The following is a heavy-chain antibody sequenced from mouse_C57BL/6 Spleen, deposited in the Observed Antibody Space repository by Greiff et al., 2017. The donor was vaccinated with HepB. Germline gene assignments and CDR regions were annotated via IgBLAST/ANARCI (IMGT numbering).Heavy chain of an antibody. V-gene: IGHV14-4*01. J-gene: IGHJ3*01. CDR1: GFNIKDDY. Sequence: EVKLQQSGAELVRPGASVKLSCTASGFNIKDDYMHWVKQRPEQGLEWIGWIDPENGDTEYASKFQGKATITADTSSNTAYLQLSSLTSEDTAVYYCTSELEWFAYWGQGTLVTVSA. CDR2: IDPENGDT. D-gene: IGHD4-1*01. CDR3: TSELEWFAY.